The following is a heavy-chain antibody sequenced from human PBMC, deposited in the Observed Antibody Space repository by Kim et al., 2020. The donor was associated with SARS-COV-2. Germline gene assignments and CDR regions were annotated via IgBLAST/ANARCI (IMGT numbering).Heavy chain of an antibody. CDR3: ASRLEGELDTAIVDAFDI. CDR1: GFTFSSYA. CDR2: ISYDGSNK. Sequence: GGSLRLSCAASGFTFSSYAMHWVRQAPGKGLEWVAVISYDGSNKYYADSVKGRFTISRDNSKNTLYLQMNSLRAEDTAVYYCASRLEGELDTAIVDAFDIWGQGTMVTVSS. D-gene: IGHD5-18*01. J-gene: IGHJ3*02. V-gene: IGHV3-30*04.